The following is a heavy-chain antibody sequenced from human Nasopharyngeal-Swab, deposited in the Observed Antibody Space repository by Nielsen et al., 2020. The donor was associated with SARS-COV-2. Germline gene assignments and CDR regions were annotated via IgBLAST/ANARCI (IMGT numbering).Heavy chain of an antibody. J-gene: IGHJ6*03. V-gene: IGHV3-23*01. CDR2: IGASGGRT. Sequence: GESLKISCAASGFTFSSYAMSWVRQAPGKGLEWVSTIGASGGRTYYADSVRGRLTISRDDSRSTLYLQMNSLRAEDTAVYYCAKDTTYFHYMDVWGKGTTVTVSS. D-gene: IGHD2/OR15-2a*01. CDR3: AKDTTYFHYMDV. CDR1: GFTFSSYA.